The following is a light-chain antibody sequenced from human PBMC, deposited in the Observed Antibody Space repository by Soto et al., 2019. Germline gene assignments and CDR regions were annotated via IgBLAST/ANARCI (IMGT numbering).Light chain of an antibody. Sequence: QSVLTQPPSVSGAPGQGVTISCAGTYSNIGAGYDVHWYQQIPGTAPKLLIHRNTLRSSGVPDRFSGSKSGTSASLAITGLQAEDEADYYCAAWDDSLNGVVFGGGTKLTVL. CDR1: YSNIGAGYD. V-gene: IGLV1-40*01. CDR3: AAWDDSLNGVV. J-gene: IGLJ2*01. CDR2: RNT.